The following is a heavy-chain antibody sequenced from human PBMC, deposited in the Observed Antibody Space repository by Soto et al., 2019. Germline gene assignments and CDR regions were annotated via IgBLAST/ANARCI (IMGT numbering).Heavy chain of an antibody. J-gene: IGHJ6*02. CDR1: GYTFTSYG. D-gene: IGHD1-26*01. V-gene: IGHV1-18*01. Sequence: QVQLVQSGAEVKKPGASVKVSCKASGYTFTSYGISWVRQAPGQGLEWMGWISAYNGNTNYAQKLQGRVTMTTDTPPSTAYMELRSLRSDDTAVYYCAREALLRLYYYYGMDVWGQGTTVTVSS. CDR2: ISAYNGNT. CDR3: AREALLRLYYYYGMDV.